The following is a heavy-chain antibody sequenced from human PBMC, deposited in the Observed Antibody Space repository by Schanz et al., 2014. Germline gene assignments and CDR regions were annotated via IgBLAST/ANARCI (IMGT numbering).Heavy chain of an antibody. CDR2: IGVDGTTT. Sequence: QERLVESVGGVVQPGRSLRLSCAASGFIFSSYGMNWLRQAPGKGLEWVSVIGVDGTTTYYADSVKGRFTISRDNSKNTLYLQMDSLRAEDTAVYYCARDLPRTFLFDYWVQGTLVTVSS. CDR3: ARDLPRTFLFDY. CDR1: GFIFSSYG. J-gene: IGHJ4*02. V-gene: IGHV3-33*08.